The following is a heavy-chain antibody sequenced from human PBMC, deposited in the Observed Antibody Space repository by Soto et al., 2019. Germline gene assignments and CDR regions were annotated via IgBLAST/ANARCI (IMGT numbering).Heavy chain of an antibody. D-gene: IGHD5-18*01. CDR2: ISADNGNT. Sequence: QAQLVQSGAEVKKPGASVKVSCKASGYTFYSHSISWVRQAPGQGLEWMGRISADNGNTQYAQKFRGRVTMTTDTXXSTVYMELRNLRSDDTAVYYCARCIQQDYYYGMDVWGQGTTVTVSS. J-gene: IGHJ6*02. CDR1: GYTFYSHS. V-gene: IGHV1-18*01. CDR3: ARCIQQDYYYGMDV.